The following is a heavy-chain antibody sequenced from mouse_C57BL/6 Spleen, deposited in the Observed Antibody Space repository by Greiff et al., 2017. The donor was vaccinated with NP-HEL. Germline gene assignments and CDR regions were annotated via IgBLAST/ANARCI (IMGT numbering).Heavy chain of an antibody. CDR2: INPGSGGT. D-gene: IGHD2-5*01. V-gene: IGHV1-54*01. CDR3: ARHYSNYGWFAY. J-gene: IGHJ3*01. Sequence: VQRVESGAELVRPGTSVKVSCKASGYAFTNYLIEWVKQRPGQGLEWIGVINPGSGGTNYNEKFKGKATLTADKSSSTAYMQLSSLTSEDSAVYFCARHYSNYGWFAYWGQGTLVTVSA. CDR1: GYAFTNYL.